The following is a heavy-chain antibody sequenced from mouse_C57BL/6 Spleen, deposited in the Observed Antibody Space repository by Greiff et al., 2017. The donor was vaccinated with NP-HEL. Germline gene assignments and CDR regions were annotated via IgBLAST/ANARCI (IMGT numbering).Heavy chain of an antibody. V-gene: IGHV1-72*01. Sequence: QVQLQQPGAELVKPGASVKLSCKASGYTFTSYWMHWVKQRPGRGLEWIGRIDPNSGGTKYNEKFKSKATLTVDKPSSTAYMQLSSPTSEDSAVYYCARRGTSYGSSYWYFDVWGTGTTVTVSS. D-gene: IGHD1-1*01. J-gene: IGHJ1*03. CDR3: ARRGTSYGSSYWYFDV. CDR2: IDPNSGGT. CDR1: GYTFTSYW.